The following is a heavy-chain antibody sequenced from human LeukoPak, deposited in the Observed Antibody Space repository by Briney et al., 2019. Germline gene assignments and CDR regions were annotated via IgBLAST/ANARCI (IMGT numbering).Heavy chain of an antibody. CDR3: ARDYYYDSDAFDI. V-gene: IGHV4-34*01. CDR2: INHSGST. D-gene: IGHD3-22*01. Sequence: PSETLSLTCAVYGGSFSGYYWSWIRQPPGKGLEWIGEINHSGSTNYNPSLKSRVTISVDTSKNQFSLKLSSVTAADTAVYYCARDYYYDSDAFDIWGQGTMVTVSS. J-gene: IGHJ3*02. CDR1: GGSFSGYY.